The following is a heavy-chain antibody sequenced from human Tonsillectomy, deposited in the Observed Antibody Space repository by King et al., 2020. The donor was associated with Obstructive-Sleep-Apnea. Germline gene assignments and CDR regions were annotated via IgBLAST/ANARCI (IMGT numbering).Heavy chain of an antibody. CDR1: GLTLSSYW. J-gene: IGHJ4*02. Sequence: VQLVESGGGLVQPGGSLRIACVGSGLTLSSYWMHWVRHAPGKGLVWISRINSDGSNTTYPDSVKGRFTISSDNAKNMLYLQMNSLRAEDTAVYYCARGRGVGAPFDYWGQGTLVTVSS. D-gene: IGHD1-26*01. CDR2: INSDGSNT. V-gene: IGHV3-74*01. CDR3: ARGRGVGAPFDY.